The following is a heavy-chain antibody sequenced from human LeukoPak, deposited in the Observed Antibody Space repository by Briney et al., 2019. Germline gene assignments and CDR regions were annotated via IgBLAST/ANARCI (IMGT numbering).Heavy chain of an antibody. V-gene: IGHV1-69*05. Sequence: ASVKVSCKASGGTFSSYAISWVRQAPGQGLEWMGGIIPIFGTANYAQKFQGRVTMTRDTSISTAYMELSRLRSDDTAVYYCARGSSVVAARDAFDIWGQGTMVTVSS. CDR2: IIPIFGTA. D-gene: IGHD2-15*01. CDR3: ARGSSVVAARDAFDI. CDR1: GGTFSSYA. J-gene: IGHJ3*02.